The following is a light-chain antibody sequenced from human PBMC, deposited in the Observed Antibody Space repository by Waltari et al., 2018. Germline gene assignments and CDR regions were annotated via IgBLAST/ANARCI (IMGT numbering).Light chain of an antibody. CDR1: RGDIGGYNY. CDR3: TSYSGSDTVV. J-gene: IGLJ2*01. Sequence: QAALTQPPSASGSPGQSVTISSTGTRGDIGGYNYVSWYQQHPGKAPKLIIYEVTERPSGVPDRFSGSKSGNTASLTVSGLRTEDEADYYCTSYSGSDTVVFGGGTKLTVL. V-gene: IGLV2-8*01. CDR2: EVT.